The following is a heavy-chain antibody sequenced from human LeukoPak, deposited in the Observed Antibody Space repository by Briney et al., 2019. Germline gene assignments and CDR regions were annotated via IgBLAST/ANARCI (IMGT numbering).Heavy chain of an antibody. V-gene: IGHV3-7*01. Sequence: PGGSLRLSCVASAFTSSNYWMSWVRQAPGKGLEWVANIKQDGTEKYYVDSVKGRFTISRDNAKNSLYLQMNSLRAEDTAVYYCTRGWRAAAAWGQGTLVTVSS. CDR1: AFTSSNYW. D-gene: IGHD6-13*01. CDR3: TRGWRAAAA. J-gene: IGHJ5*02. CDR2: IKQDGTEK.